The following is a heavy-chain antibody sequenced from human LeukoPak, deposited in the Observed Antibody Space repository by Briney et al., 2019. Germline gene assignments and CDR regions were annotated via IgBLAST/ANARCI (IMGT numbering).Heavy chain of an antibody. J-gene: IGHJ4*02. CDR1: GFTFGDYY. CDR3: AREGTNYYGSGSFDY. V-gene: IGHV3-11*04. D-gene: IGHD3-10*01. Sequence: PGGSLRLSCAASGFTFGDYYMSWIRQAPGKGLEWVSYISSSGSTIYYADSVKGRFTISRDNAKNSLYLQMNSLRAEDPAVYYCAREGTNYYGSGSFDYWGQGTLVTVSS. CDR2: ISSSGSTI.